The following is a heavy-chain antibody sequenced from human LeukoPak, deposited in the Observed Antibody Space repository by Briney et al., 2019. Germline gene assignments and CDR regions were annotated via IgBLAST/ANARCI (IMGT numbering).Heavy chain of an antibody. Sequence: GGSLRLSCAASGFIFSSYAMHWVRQAPGKGLEWVAVVWYDGSNKYHADSVEGRFTISRDNSKNTLYLQMNSLRAEDTALYYCARGLGYSYGYGIDYWGQGTLVTVSS. CDR3: ARGLGYSYGYGIDY. J-gene: IGHJ4*02. D-gene: IGHD5-18*01. CDR1: GFIFSSYA. CDR2: VWYDGSNK. V-gene: IGHV3-33*01.